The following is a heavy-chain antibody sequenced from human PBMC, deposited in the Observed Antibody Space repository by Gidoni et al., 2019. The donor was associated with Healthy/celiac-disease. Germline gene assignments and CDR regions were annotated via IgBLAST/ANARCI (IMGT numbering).Heavy chain of an antibody. V-gene: IGHV1-69*02. CDR1: GGTFSSYT. CDR3: ARVGDGDYVWFDP. Sequence: QVQLVQSGAEVKQPGSSVKVSCKASGGTFSSYTISWVRQAPGQGLEWMGKIIPIFGIANYSQKFQGRVTITADKSTSTAYMELGSLRSEDTAVYYCARVGDGDYVWFDPWGQGTPVTVSS. J-gene: IGHJ5*02. D-gene: IGHD4-17*01. CDR2: IIPIFGIA.